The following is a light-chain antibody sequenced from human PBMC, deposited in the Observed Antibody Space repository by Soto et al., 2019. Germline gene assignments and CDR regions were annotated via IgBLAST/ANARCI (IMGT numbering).Light chain of an antibody. CDR1: QSVTSLH. V-gene: IGKV3-20*01. CDR3: QLYGSLSWT. J-gene: IGKJ1*01. CDR2: GAS. Sequence: IVLTQSPSTLSLSPGERATLACRCSQSVTSLHLAWYQQKPGQAPRLLIFGASSRATGIPDKFSGSGSGTDFTLTISRLEPDDFAVYYCQLYGSLSWTFGQGGMVDTK.